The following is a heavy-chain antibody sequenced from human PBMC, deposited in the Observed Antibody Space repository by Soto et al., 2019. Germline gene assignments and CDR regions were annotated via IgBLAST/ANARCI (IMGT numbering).Heavy chain of an antibody. V-gene: IGHV4-31*01. J-gene: IGHJ4*02. CDR3: AGVPWTYYGSGSVDY. Sequence: QVQLQESGPGLVKPSQTLSLTCTVSGGSISSGGYYWSWIRQHPGKGLEWIGYIYYSGSTYYNPSLKSAVTISVDTSKNPCSLELSSVTAADTAVYYCAGVPWTYYGSGSVDYSGQGTLVTVSS. D-gene: IGHD3-10*01. CDR2: IYYSGST. CDR1: GGSISSGGYY.